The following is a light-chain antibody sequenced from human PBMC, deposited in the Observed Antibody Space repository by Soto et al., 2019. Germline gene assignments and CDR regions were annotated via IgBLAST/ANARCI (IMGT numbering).Light chain of an antibody. CDR2: GAS. V-gene: IGKV3-20*01. CDR1: QSVSSNF. J-gene: IGKJ1*01. Sequence: EIVLTQSPGTLSLSPGERATLSCRASQSVSSNFLAWYQHKPGQAPRLLIYGASNRATGFPDRFSGSGSGTGFTLTITRLEPEDFAVYFCQQYGSSPRTFGQGTKVEIK. CDR3: QQYGSSPRT.